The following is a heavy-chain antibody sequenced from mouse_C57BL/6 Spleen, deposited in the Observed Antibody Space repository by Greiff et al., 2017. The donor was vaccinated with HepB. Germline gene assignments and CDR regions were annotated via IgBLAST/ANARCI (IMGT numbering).Heavy chain of an antibody. J-gene: IGHJ3*01. D-gene: IGHD1-1*02. Sequence: EVQLVESGGGLVKPAGSLKLSCAASGFTFSSYAMSWVRQTPEKRLEWVATISDGGSYTYYPDNVKGRFTISRDNAKNNLYLQMSHLKSEDTAMYYCAREDYGVFAYWGQGTLVTVSA. CDR2: ISDGGSYT. CDR1: GFTFSSYA. V-gene: IGHV5-4*01. CDR3: AREDYGVFAY.